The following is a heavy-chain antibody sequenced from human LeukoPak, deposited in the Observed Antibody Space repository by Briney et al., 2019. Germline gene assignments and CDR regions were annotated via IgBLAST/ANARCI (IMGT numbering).Heavy chain of an antibody. V-gene: IGHV4-59*01. CDR2: IYYSGST. CDR3: ARSGSWEYYVWGSSIDY. CDR1: GGSISSYY. Sequence: SETLSLTCTVSGGSISSYYWSWIRQPPGKGLEWIGYIYYSGSTNYNPSLKSRVTISVDTSKNQFSLKLSSVTAADTAVYYCARSGSWEYYVWGSSIDYGAQGPRVTVSS. D-gene: IGHD3-10*01. J-gene: IGHJ4*02.